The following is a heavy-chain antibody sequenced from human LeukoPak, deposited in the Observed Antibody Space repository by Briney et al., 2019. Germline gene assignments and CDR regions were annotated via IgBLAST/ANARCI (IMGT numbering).Heavy chain of an antibody. Sequence: SQTLSLTCTVSGVSISSGDYYWNWIRQPPGKGLEWIGYIHSSGRSYYNPSLKSRVTISLATSENQFSLRLSSVTAADTAVYYCARVLSGSGSLYYFDYWGQGTLVTVSS. D-gene: IGHD3-10*01. V-gene: IGHV4-30-4*01. CDR1: GVSISSGDYY. J-gene: IGHJ4*02. CDR2: IHSSGRS. CDR3: ARVLSGSGSLYYFDY.